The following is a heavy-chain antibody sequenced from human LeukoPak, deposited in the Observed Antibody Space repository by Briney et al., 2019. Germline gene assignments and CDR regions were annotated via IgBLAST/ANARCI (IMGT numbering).Heavy chain of an antibody. CDR1: GFTVSSNS. CDR2: IYSGGTT. J-gene: IGHJ3*02. CDR3: ARRNAHSSAWHPSTFDI. V-gene: IGHV3-66*01. Sequence: GGSLRLSCAASGFTVSSNSMNWVRQAPGQGLEWDSIIYSGGTTYYADSLNGGFTISKDNSKNTLYLHMNSLTVEDTAVYYCARRNAHSSAWHPSTFDIWGQGTMVTVSS. D-gene: IGHD6-25*01.